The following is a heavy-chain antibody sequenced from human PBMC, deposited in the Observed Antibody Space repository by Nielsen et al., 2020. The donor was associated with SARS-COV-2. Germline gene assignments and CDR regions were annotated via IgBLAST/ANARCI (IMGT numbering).Heavy chain of an antibody. Sequence: ASVKVSCKVSGYTLTELSMHWVRQAPGKGLEWMGGFDPEDGETIYAQKFQGRLTVTRNISTSTVYMVLSSLRSDDTAVYFCAREDVGRDGTSWLDHWGQGALITVSS. V-gene: IGHV1-24*01. D-gene: IGHD5-24*01. CDR1: GYTLTELS. CDR3: AREDVGRDGTSWLDH. CDR2: FDPEDGET. J-gene: IGHJ5*02.